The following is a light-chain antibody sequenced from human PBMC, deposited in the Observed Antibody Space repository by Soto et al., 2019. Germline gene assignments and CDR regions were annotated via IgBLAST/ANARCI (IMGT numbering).Light chain of an antibody. Sequence: QSALTQPPSASGSPGQSVTISCTGSSSDVGGYNYVSWYQQHPGKAPKLIIYEVSTRPSGVPDRFSASKSGNTASLTVSGLQAEDEADYYCSSYAGSNSYVFGTGTKATV. CDR3: SSYAGSNSYV. CDR1: SSDVGGYNY. J-gene: IGLJ1*01. CDR2: EVS. V-gene: IGLV2-8*01.